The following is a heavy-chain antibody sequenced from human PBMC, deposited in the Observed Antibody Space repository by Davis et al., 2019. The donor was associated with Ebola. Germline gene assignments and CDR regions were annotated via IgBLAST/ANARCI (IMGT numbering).Heavy chain of an antibody. J-gene: IGHJ6*02. CDR2: INHSGST. CDR3: ARGGHLSPYYDILTGYYWGYGMDV. Sequence: SETLSLTCAVYGGSFSGYYWSWIRQPPGKGLEWIGEINHSGSTNYNPSLKSRVTISVDTSKNQFSLKLSSVTAADTAVYYCARGGHLSPYYDILTGYYWGYGMDVWGQGTTVTVSS. V-gene: IGHV4-34*01. CDR1: GGSFSGYY. D-gene: IGHD3-9*01.